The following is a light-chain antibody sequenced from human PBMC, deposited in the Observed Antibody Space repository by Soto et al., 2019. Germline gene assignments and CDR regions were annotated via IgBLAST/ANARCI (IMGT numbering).Light chain of an antibody. CDR1: SSDVGGYNY. CDR2: DVS. J-gene: IGLJ2*01. V-gene: IGLV2-14*01. Sequence: QSALTQPASVSGSPGQSITISCTGTSSDVGGYNYVSWYQQHPGKAPKLMIYDVSNRPSGVSHLFSATKSGNTAFLTISVHQAEDEADYYCGSYASSSTLVFGGGTQLTVL. CDR3: GSYASSSTLV.